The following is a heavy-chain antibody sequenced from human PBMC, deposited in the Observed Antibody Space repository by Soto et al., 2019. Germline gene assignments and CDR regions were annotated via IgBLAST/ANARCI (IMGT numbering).Heavy chain of an antibody. D-gene: IGHD4-17*01. CDR1: GGSISSYY. V-gene: IGHV4-59*01. J-gene: IGHJ3*02. CDR3: ARRYGSAFDI. Sequence: QVQLQESDPGLVKPSETLSLTCTVSGGSISSYYWSWIRQPPGKGLEWIGYIYYSGSTSYNPSLKSRVTISVDTSKNQFSLKLSSVTAADTAVYYCARRYGSAFDIWGQGTMVTVSS. CDR2: IYYSGST.